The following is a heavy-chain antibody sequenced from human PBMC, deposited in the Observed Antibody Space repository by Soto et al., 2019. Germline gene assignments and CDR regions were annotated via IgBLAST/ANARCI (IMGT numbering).Heavy chain of an antibody. CDR2: IYYSGST. D-gene: IGHD2-2*01. Sequence: SETLSLTCTVSGGSISSYYLSWIRQPPGKGLEWIGYIYYSGSTNYNPSLKSRVTISVDTSKNQFSLKLSSVTAADTAVYYCARGGSSTSWGQGTLVTVYS. CDR1: GGSISSYY. J-gene: IGHJ4*02. CDR3: ARGGSSTS. V-gene: IGHV4-59*01.